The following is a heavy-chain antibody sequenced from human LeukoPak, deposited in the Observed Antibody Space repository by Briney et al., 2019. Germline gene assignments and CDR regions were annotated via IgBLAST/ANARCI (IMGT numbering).Heavy chain of an antibody. Sequence: GGSLRLSCAASGFTFSSYSMNWVRQAPGKGLEWVSSISSSSSYIYYADSVKGRFTISRDNAKNSLYLQMNSLRAEDTAVYYCARGGGVKGYYFDYWGQGTLVTVSS. V-gene: IGHV3-21*01. CDR1: GFTFSSYS. J-gene: IGHJ4*02. D-gene: IGHD3-16*01. CDR3: ARGGGVKGYYFDY. CDR2: ISSSSSYI.